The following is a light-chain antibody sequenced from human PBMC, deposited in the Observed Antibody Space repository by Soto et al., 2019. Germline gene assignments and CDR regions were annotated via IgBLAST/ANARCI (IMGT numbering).Light chain of an antibody. V-gene: IGLV2-23*02. CDR2: EVS. CDR3: CSYAGSSYV. CDR1: SSDIGTYNL. J-gene: IGLJ1*01. Sequence: QSALTQSASVSGSPGQSITISCTGTSSDIGTYNLVSWYQQHPGKAPKLMIYEVSKRPSGVSDRFSGSKSGNTASLTISGLQAEDGVDYYCCSYAGSSYVFGAGTRSPS.